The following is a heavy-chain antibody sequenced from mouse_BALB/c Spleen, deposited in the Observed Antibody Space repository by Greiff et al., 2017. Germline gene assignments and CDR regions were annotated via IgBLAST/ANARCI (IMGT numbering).Heavy chain of an antibody. V-gene: IGHV3-2*02. J-gene: IGHJ4*01. CDR1: GYSITSDYA. Sequence: EVKLVESGPGLVKPSQSLSLTCTVTGYSITSDYAWNWIRQFPGNKLEWMGYISYSGSTSYNPSLKSRISITRDTSKNQFFLQLNSVTTEDTATYYCARYYRYDWAMDYWGQGTSGTVAS. CDR2: ISYSGST. CDR3: ARYYRYDWAMDY. D-gene: IGHD2-14*01.